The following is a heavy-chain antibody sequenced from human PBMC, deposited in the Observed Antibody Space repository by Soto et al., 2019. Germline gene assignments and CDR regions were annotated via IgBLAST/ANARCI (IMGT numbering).Heavy chain of an antibody. CDR1: GGSISSGDYY. CDR3: ARRSRGYTGYLYGMDV. J-gene: IGHJ6*02. D-gene: IGHD5-12*01. CDR2: IYYSGST. V-gene: IGHV4-30-4*01. Sequence: SETLSLTCTVSGGSISSGDYYWSWIRQPPGKGLEWIGYIYYSGSTYYNPSLKSRVTISVDTSKNQFSLKLSSVTAADTAVYYCARRSRGYTGYLYGMDVWGQVTTFTVSS.